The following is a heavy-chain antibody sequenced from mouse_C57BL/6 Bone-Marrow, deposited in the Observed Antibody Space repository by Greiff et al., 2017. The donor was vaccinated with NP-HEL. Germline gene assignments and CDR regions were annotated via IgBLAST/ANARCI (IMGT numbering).Heavy chain of an antibody. CDR2: IDPANGNT. CDR1: GFNIKNTY. D-gene: IGHD6-5*01. CDR3: ARRAYDYDAKDY. Sequence: VQLQQSVAELVRPGASVKLSCTASGFNIKNTYMPWVKQRPEQGLEWIGRIDPANGNTKYATKFQGKATLTADTSSNTAYLQLSSLTSEDTAIYYCARRAYDYDAKDYWGKGTSVTVSS. J-gene: IGHJ4*01. V-gene: IGHV14-3*01.